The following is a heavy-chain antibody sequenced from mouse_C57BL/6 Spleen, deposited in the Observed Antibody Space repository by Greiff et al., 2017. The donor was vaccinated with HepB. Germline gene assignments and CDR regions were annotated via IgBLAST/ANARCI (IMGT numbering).Heavy chain of an antibody. Sequence: QVHVKQSGAELVRPGASVKLSCKASGYTFTDYYINWVKQRPGQGLEWIARIYPGSGNTYYNEKFKGKATLTAEKSSSTAYMQLSSLTSEDSAVYFCARWDDYDPFAYWGQGTLVTVSA. CDR3: ARWDDYDPFAY. CDR2: IYPGSGNT. D-gene: IGHD2-4*01. CDR1: GYTFTDYY. J-gene: IGHJ3*01. V-gene: IGHV1-76*01.